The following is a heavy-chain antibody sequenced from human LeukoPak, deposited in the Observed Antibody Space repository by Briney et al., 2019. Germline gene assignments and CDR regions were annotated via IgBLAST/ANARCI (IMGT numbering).Heavy chain of an antibody. CDR2: INWNGGST. Sequence: PGGSLRLSCAASGFTFSSYGMHWVRQAPGKGLEWVSGINWNGGSTGYADSVKGRFTISRDNAKNSLYLQMNSLRAEDTAVYYCARGLSSRKLAYYYYMDVWGKGTTVTISS. CDR1: GFTFSSYG. CDR3: ARGLSSRKLAYYYYMDV. D-gene: IGHD6-13*01. V-gene: IGHV3-20*04. J-gene: IGHJ6*03.